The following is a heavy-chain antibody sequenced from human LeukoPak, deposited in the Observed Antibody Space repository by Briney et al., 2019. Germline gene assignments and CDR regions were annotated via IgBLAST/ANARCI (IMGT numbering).Heavy chain of an antibody. J-gene: IGHJ6*02. Sequence: PGGSLRLSCAAPGFTFSSYEMNWVRQAPGKGLEWVSYISSSGSTIYYADSVKGRFTISRDNAKNSLYLQMNSLRAEDTAVYYCARDMTGMDVWGQGTTVTVSS. CDR2: ISSSGSTI. D-gene: IGHD3-16*01. V-gene: IGHV3-48*03. CDR1: GFTFSSYE. CDR3: ARDMTGMDV.